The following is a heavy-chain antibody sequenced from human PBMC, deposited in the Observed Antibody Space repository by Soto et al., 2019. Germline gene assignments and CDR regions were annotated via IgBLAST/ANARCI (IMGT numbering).Heavy chain of an antibody. CDR2: IVVGSGNT. J-gene: IGHJ6*02. CDR1: GFTFTSSA. Sequence: SVKVSCKASGFTFTSSAVQWVRQARGQRLEWIGWIVVGSGNTNYAQKFQERVTITRDMSTSTAYMELSSLRSEDTAVYYCAAEDGYSYGPYGMDVWRQGTTVTVSS. V-gene: IGHV1-58*01. CDR3: AAEDGYSYGPYGMDV. D-gene: IGHD5-18*01.